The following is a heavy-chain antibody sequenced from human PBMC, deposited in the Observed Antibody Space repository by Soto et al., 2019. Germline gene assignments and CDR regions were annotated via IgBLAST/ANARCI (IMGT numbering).Heavy chain of an antibody. CDR3: ARGPYYDILTGRGDFQH. J-gene: IGHJ1*01. V-gene: IGHV1-46*01. Sequence: ASVKVSCKASGYTFTSYYMHWVRQAPGQGLEWMGIINPSGGSTSYAPKFQGRVTMTRDTSTSTVYMVLSSLRSEVTAVYSCARGPYYDILTGRGDFQHWGQGTLVTVSS. CDR1: GYTFTSYY. D-gene: IGHD3-9*01. CDR2: INPSGGST.